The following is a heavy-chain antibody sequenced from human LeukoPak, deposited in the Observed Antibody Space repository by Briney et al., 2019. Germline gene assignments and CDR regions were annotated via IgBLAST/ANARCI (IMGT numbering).Heavy chain of an antibody. CDR2: IYSSGST. CDR1: GGSIRSYY. Sequence: SETLSLTCTVSGGSIRSYYWSWIRQPAGKGREWIGRIYSSGSTNYNPSLKSRGTMSVDMSKNQFSLKLSSVTAADTAMYYCACAAYYYGSGSYSPFDYWGQGTLVTVSS. D-gene: IGHD3-10*01. V-gene: IGHV4-4*07. CDR3: ACAAYYYGSGSYSPFDY. J-gene: IGHJ4*02.